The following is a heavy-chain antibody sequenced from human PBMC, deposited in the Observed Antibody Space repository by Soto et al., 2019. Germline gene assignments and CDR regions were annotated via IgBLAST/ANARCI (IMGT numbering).Heavy chain of an antibody. V-gene: IGHV1-18*01. CDR3: AREGVAPYYYYGMDV. J-gene: IGHJ6*01. CDR2: ISTYNGDT. CDR1: GYTFTRSG. Sequence: QVQLVQSGAEVKKPGASVKVSCKASGYTFTRSGISWVRQAPGQGLEWMGWISTYNGDTNYAQTSQGRVTMTTDTSTSTVYMELRSPRSDDTAVYYCAREGVAPYYYYGMDVWGQGTPVTVSS.